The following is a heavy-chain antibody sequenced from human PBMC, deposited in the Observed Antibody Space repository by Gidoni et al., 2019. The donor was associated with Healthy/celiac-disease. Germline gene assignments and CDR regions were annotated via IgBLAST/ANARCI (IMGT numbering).Heavy chain of an antibody. CDR2: ISSSSSYI. CDR3: ARDWGVGYCSGGSCSYDAFDI. J-gene: IGHJ3*02. V-gene: IGHV3-21*01. D-gene: IGHD2-15*01. CDR1: GFTFSSYS. Sequence: EVQLVESGGGLVKPGGSLRLSCAASGFTFSSYSMNWVRQAPGKGLEWVSSISSSSSYIYYADSVKGRFTISRDNAKNSLYLQMNSLRAEDTAVYYCARDWGVGYCSGGSCSYDAFDIWGQGTMVTVSS.